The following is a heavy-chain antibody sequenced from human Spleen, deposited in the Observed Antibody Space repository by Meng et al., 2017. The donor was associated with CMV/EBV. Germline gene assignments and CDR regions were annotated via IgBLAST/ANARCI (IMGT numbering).Heavy chain of an antibody. CDR1: GGSISNYY. D-gene: IGHD1-1*01. Sequence: LRLSCSVSGGSISNYYWSWIRQPPGKGLEWIGYVHSSGTTNYNGSLKSRVTIALDTSKNQFSLKLSSLTAADTAIYYCARGGWVQPFDYWGQGTLVTVSS. CDR2: VHSSGTT. J-gene: IGHJ4*02. V-gene: IGHV4-59*01. CDR3: ARGGWVQPFDY.